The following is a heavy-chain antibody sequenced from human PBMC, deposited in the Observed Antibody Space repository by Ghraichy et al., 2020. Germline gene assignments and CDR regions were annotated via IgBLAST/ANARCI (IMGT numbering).Heavy chain of an antibody. CDR1: GFTVSSNY. CDR2: IYSGGTI. J-gene: IGHJ6*02. V-gene: IGHV3-53*01. Sequence: GGSLRLSCAASGFTVSSNYMSWVRQAPGKGLEWVSVIYSGGTIYYADSVKGRFTISRDNSKNTLYLQMNSLRVEDTALYYCAGTTKTYYYDGLDVWGQGTTVTVSS. CDR3: AGTTKTYYYDGLDV. D-gene: IGHD1-14*01.